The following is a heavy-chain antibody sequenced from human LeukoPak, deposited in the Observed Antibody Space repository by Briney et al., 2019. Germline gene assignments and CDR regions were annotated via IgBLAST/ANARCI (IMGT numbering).Heavy chain of an antibody. CDR1: GGSTSSGDYY. V-gene: IGHV4-30-4*08. CDR3: ATSKNRYYYDSSGSYYFDY. D-gene: IGHD3-22*01. Sequence: PSETLSLTCTVSGGSTSSGDYYWSWIRQPPGKGLEWIGYIYYSGSTYYNPSLKSRVTISVDTSKNQFSLKLSSVTAADTAVYYCATSKNRYYYDSSGSYYFDYWGQGTLVTVSS. J-gene: IGHJ4*02. CDR2: IYYSGST.